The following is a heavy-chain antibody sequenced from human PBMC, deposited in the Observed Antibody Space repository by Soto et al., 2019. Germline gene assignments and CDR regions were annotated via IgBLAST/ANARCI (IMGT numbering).Heavy chain of an antibody. Sequence: GGSLRLSCAASGFTFSSYGMHWVRQAPGKGLEWVAVISYDGSNKYYADSVKGRFTISRDNSKNTLYLQMNSLRAEDTAVYYCAKDVGRYCSGGSCYKVPKAIDPWGQGTLVTVSS. D-gene: IGHD2-15*01. J-gene: IGHJ5*02. V-gene: IGHV3-30*18. CDR2: ISYDGSNK. CDR3: AKDVGRYCSGGSCYKVPKAIDP. CDR1: GFTFSSYG.